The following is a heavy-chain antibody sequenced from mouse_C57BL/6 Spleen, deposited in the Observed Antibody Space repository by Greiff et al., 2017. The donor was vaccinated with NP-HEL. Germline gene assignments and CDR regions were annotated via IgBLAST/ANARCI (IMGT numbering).Heavy chain of an antibody. Sequence: EVQLQQSGPELVKPGASVKISCKASGYTFTDYYMNWVKQSHGKSLEWIGDINPNNGGTSYNQKFKGKATLTVDKSSSTAYMELRSLTSEDSAVYYCARRVYYDYDYWYFDVWGTGTTVTVSS. J-gene: IGHJ1*03. CDR1: GYTFTDYY. D-gene: IGHD2-4*01. V-gene: IGHV1-26*01. CDR2: INPNNGGT. CDR3: ARRVYYDYDYWYFDV.